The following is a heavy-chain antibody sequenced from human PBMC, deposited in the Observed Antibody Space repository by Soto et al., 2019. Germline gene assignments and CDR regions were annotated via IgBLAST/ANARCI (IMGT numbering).Heavy chain of an antibody. CDR1: GGSISSYY. Sequence: QVQLQESGPGLVKPSETLSLTCTVSGGSISSYYWSWIRQPPGKGLEWIGYIYYSGSTNYNPSLKSRVTISVDTSNNQFSLKLSSVTAADTAVYYCARSKNWGFGWFDPWGQGTLVTVSS. V-gene: IGHV4-59*01. D-gene: IGHD7-27*01. CDR2: IYYSGST. J-gene: IGHJ5*02. CDR3: ARSKNWGFGWFDP.